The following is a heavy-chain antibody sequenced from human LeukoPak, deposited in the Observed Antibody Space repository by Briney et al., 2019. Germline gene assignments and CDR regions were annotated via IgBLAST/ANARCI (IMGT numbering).Heavy chain of an antibody. V-gene: IGHV4-39*01. CDR1: GGSISSSSYY. Sequence: SETLSLTCTVSGGSISSSSYYWGWIRQPPGKGLEWIGSIYYSGSTYYNPSLKSRVTISVDTSKNQSSLKLSSATAADTAVYYCVHVRGGSSLTSDYWGQGTLVTVSS. CDR3: VHVRGGSSLTSDY. J-gene: IGHJ4*02. CDR2: IYYSGST. D-gene: IGHD6-13*01.